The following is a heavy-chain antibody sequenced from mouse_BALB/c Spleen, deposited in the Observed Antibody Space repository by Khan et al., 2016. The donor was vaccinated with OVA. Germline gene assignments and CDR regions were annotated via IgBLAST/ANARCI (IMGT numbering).Heavy chain of an antibody. CDR3: ARSAYGNFAY. J-gene: IGHJ3*01. V-gene: IGHV5-9-3*01. Sequence: EVELVESGGGLVKPGGSLKLSCAASGFTFSTYAMSWVRQTPEKRLEWVATISSDGVYTYYPDNVTGRFTISRDNAKNTLYLQMSSLRSEDTAMYYCARSAYGNFAYWGQGTLVTVSA. CDR1: GFTFSTYA. D-gene: IGHD2-1*01. CDR2: ISSDGVYT.